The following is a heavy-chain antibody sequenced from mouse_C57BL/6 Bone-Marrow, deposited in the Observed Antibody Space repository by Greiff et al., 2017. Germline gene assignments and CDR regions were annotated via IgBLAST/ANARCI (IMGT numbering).Heavy chain of an antibody. D-gene: IGHD2-3*01. V-gene: IGHV1-80*01. Sequence: QVQLQQSGAELVKPGASVKISCKASGYAFSSYWLNWVKQRPGKGLEWIGQIYPGDGDTNYNGKFKGKATLTADTSSSTAYMQLSSLTSEDSAVYFCARSPWLLNFDYWGQGTTLTVSS. CDR1: GYAFSSYW. J-gene: IGHJ2*01. CDR3: ARSPWLLNFDY. CDR2: IYPGDGDT.